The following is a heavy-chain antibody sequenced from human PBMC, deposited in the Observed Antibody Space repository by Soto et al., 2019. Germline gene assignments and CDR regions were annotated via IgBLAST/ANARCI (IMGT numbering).Heavy chain of an antibody. J-gene: IGHJ4*02. V-gene: IGHV4-4*02. Sequence: SVILPHPCALSGGYSSNSSWWSWVRQPPGKGLEWIGEIHHSGSTNYKSSLKSRVTISVDKSKNQFSLKLTSVTAADTAVYYCARNGYSNGWYHFDYWGQGILVTVS. CDR1: GGYSSNSSW. CDR2: IHHSGST. CDR3: ARNGYSNGWYHFDY. D-gene: IGHD6-19*01.